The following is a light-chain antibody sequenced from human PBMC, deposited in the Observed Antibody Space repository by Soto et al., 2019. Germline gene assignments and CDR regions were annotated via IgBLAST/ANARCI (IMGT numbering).Light chain of an antibody. CDR1: QSVNTN. V-gene: IGKV3-15*01. CDR3: QEYNDWPRGT. J-gene: IGKJ1*01. CDR2: AAS. Sequence: EVVMTQSPATLSVSPGERATLSCRASQSVNTNLAWYQQRPGQAPRVLIYAASTRATGIADRFSGGGSGTDFTLTISSLQPEDIGLYYCQEYNDWPRGTFGQGTKVELK.